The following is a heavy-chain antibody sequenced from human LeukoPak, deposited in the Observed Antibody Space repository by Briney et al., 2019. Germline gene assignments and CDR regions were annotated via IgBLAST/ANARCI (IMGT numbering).Heavy chain of an antibody. J-gene: IGHJ5*02. Sequence: PGGSLRLSCAASGFAFPTYWMTWVRQAPGKGLEWVASINQDGSGKYYVDSVKGRFTISRDNTKNSLYLQMNTLRAENTAVYYCGRQIARNWFDPCGQGTLVTVSS. V-gene: IGHV3-7*01. CDR1: GFAFPTYW. CDR3: GRQIARNWFDP. CDR2: INQDGSGK. D-gene: IGHD2-21*01.